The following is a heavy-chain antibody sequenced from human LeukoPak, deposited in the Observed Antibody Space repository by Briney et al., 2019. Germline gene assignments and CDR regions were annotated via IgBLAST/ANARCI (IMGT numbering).Heavy chain of an antibody. V-gene: IGHV3-23*01. CDR3: EKRIVLIRRILVIGYQQEAYHYHF. J-gene: IGHJ4*02. D-gene: IGHD2/OR15-2a*01. CDR2: ISERGGST. Sequence: PGRSLRLSCVVSGLSLSNYAMTWVRQAPGKGLEWVSYISERGGSTTYADSVTGRFTLSRAPSLHTLYLQMNKQTAEDTAIYFCEKRIVLIRRILVIGYQQEAYHYHFWGEGVLVTVSS. CDR1: GLSLSNYA.